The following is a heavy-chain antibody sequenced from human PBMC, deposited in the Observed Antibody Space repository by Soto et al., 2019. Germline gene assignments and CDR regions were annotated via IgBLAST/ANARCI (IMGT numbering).Heavy chain of an antibody. D-gene: IGHD3-10*01. CDR1: GGSFSGNY. CDR2: INRGGDT. Sequence: QVQLQQWGAGLLKPSDTLSLTCAVYGGSFSGNYWSWIRQPPGKGLEWIGEINRGGDTNYNPSLKSRVTISADTSKNQFALKVSFVTAADTAVYYCARGYGSGSYYAYRGQGTLVTVSS. J-gene: IGHJ4*02. CDR3: ARGYGSGSYYAY. V-gene: IGHV4-34*01.